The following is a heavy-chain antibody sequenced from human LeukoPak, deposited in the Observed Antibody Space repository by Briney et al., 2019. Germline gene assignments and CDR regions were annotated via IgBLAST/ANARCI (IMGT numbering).Heavy chain of an antibody. V-gene: IGHV3-21*01. D-gene: IGHD3-22*01. CDR3: VSYSTGYYYPDY. Sequence: GGSLRLSCAASEFIFRNYIMNWVRQAPGKGLEWVSSFSSTSTSIYYADSVKGRFTISRDNAKNSLYLQMNGLRAEDTAVYYCVSYSTGYYYPDYWGQGTLVTVSS. CDR1: EFIFRNYI. CDR2: FSSTSTSI. J-gene: IGHJ4*02.